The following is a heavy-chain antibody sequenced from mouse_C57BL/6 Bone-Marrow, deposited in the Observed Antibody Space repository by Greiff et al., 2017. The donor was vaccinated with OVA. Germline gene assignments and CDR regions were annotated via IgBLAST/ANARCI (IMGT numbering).Heavy chain of an antibody. CDR1: GYTFTSYW. Sequence: QVQLQQSGAELVRPGSSVKLSCKASGYTFTSYWMGWVKQRPGQGLEWIGNIYPSDSETHYNQKFKDKATLTVDKSSSTAYMQLSSLTSEDSAVYYCARWGLLDWYFDVWGTGTTVTVSS. D-gene: IGHD2-3*01. J-gene: IGHJ1*03. CDR3: ARWGLLDWYFDV. CDR2: IYPSDSET. V-gene: IGHV1-61*01.